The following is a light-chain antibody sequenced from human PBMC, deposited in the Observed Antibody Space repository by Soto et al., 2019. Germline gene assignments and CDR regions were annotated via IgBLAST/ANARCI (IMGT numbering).Light chain of an antibody. CDR2: DAS. V-gene: IGKV1-5*01. CDR3: QQYNSYYT. CDR1: QSISNW. Sequence: DIQMTQSPSTLSASVGDRVTITCRASQSISNWLAWYQQKPGKAPKLLIYDASSLESGVPSRFSGSGSGTEFTLTISSLQPDDFATYYYQQYNSYYTFGQGTKLEIK. J-gene: IGKJ2*01.